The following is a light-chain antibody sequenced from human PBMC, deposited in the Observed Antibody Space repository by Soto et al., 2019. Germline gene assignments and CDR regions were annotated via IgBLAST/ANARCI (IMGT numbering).Light chain of an antibody. Sequence: QSALTQPRSVSGSPGQSVTISCTGTSSDVGRYDYVSWYQQHPGKAPKLIIYDVTKRPSGVRDRFSASKSGNTASLTISGLQAEDEADYYCCSYAGSYTYVFGTGTKLTVL. J-gene: IGLJ1*01. CDR1: SSDVGRYDY. CDR3: CSYAGSYTYV. CDR2: DVT. V-gene: IGLV2-11*01.